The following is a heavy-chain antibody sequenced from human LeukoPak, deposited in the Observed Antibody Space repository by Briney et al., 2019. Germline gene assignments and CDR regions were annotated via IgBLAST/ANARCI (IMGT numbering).Heavy chain of an antibody. CDR1: GFTFSSYN. D-gene: IGHD3-16*02. CDR3: AVRFDY. Sequence: GGSLRLSCAASGFTFSSYNMNWVRQAPGKGLEWVSEISGSGGSTYYADSVKGRFAISRDNTKNSLYLQMNSLRAEDTAVYYCAVRFDYWGQGILVTVSS. CDR2: ISGSGGST. V-gene: IGHV3-48*04. J-gene: IGHJ4*02.